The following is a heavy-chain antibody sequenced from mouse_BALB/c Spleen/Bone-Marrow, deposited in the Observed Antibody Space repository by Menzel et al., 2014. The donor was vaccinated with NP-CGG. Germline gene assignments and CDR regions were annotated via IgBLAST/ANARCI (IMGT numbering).Heavy chain of an antibody. CDR2: IHPNSGNT. CDR1: GYTFTSSW. CDR3: ARELGRGYYFDY. Sequence: QVQLQQSGSVLVRPGASVNLSCKASGYTFTSSWMHWAKQRPGQGLEWIGEIHPNSGNTNYNEKFKGKATLTVDTSSSTAYVDLSSLTSEDSAVYYCARELGRGYYFDYWGQGTTLTVSS. V-gene: IGHV1S130*01. J-gene: IGHJ2*01. D-gene: IGHD4-1*01.